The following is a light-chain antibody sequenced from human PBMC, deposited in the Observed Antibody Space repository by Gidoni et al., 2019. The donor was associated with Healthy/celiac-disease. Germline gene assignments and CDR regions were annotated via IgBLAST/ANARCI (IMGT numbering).Light chain of an antibody. CDR1: ALPKQY. J-gene: IGLJ3*02. Sequence: SYELTQPPSVSVSPGQTARNTCSGDALPKQYAYWYQQKPGQAPVLVIYKDSERPSGIPERVSGSSSGTTVTLTISGVQAEDEADYYCQSADSSGTRVFGGGTKLTVL. CDR3: QSADSSGTRV. V-gene: IGLV3-25*02. CDR2: KDS.